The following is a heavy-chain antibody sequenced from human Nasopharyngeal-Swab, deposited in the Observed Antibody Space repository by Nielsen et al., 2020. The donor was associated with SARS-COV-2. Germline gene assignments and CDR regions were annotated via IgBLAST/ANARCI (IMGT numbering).Heavy chain of an antibody. V-gene: IGHV3-23*01. CDR1: GFTFSSYA. CDR3: AKNAYYDFWSYGTY. J-gene: IGHJ4*02. Sequence: GGSLRLSCAASGFTFSSYAMSWVRQAPGKGLEWVSAISGSGGSTYYADPVKGRFTTSRDNSKNTLYLQMNSLRAEDTAVYYCAKNAYYDFWSYGTYWGQGTLVTVSS. D-gene: IGHD3-3*01. CDR2: ISGSGGST.